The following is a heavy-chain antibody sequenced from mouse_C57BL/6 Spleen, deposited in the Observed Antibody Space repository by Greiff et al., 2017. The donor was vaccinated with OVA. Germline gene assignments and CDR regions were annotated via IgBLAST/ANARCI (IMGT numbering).Heavy chain of an antibody. Sequence: DVMLVESGGGLVKPGGSLKLSCAASGFTFSDYGMHWVRQAPEKGLEWVAYISSGSSTIYYADTVKGRFTISRDNAKNTLFLQMTSLRSEDTAMYYCARGDLRDWYFDVWGTGTTVTVSS. CDR3: ARGDLRDWYFDV. CDR2: ISSGSSTI. J-gene: IGHJ1*03. V-gene: IGHV5-17*01. CDR1: GFTFSDYG.